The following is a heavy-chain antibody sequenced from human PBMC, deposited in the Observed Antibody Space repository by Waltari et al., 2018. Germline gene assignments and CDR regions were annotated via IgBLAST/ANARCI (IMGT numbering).Heavy chain of an antibody. D-gene: IGHD2-15*01. CDR2: TSPNSGGT. CDR3: AKGGDCNGGSCNFDY. V-gene: IGHV1-2*06. J-gene: IGHJ4*02. CDR1: GYTFTDWY. Sequence: QVQLVQSGAEVKKPGASVKVSCKASGYTFTDWYMYWVRQAPGQGLEWMGRTSPNSGGTNDEQKLKGRVTMTRDTSISTAYMELSRLTSDDTAVYYCAKGGDCNGGSCNFDYWGQGTVVTVSS.